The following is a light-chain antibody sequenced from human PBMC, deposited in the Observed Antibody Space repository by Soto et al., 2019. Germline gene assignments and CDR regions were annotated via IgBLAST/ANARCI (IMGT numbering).Light chain of an antibody. J-gene: IGLJ1*01. V-gene: IGLV1-40*01. Sequence: QSVLAQPPSVSVAPGQRVTISCTGSSSNIGAGYDVHWYQQRPGTAPKLLIYGNKNRPSGVPDRFSGSKSGTSASLAITGLQAEDEADYYCQSYDSSLSVSYVFGTGTKVTVL. CDR3: QSYDSSLSVSYV. CDR1: SSNIGAGYD. CDR2: GNK.